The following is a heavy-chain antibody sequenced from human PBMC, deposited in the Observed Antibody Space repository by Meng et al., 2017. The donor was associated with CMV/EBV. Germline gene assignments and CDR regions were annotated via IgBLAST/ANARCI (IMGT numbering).Heavy chain of an antibody. J-gene: IGHJ4*02. D-gene: IGHD2-2*02. V-gene: IGHV3-15*01. CDR3: TTDHCNSLSCSTWEPDY. CDR1: GFTFSNAW. CDR2: IKSNIDGGTT. Sequence: GGSLRLSCAASGFTFSNAWMSWVRQPPGKGLEWVGRIKSNIDGGTTDHAAPVKGRFTISRDDSKNTLYLQMNSLKTEDTAVYYCTTDHCNSLSCSTWEPDYWGQGTLVTVSS.